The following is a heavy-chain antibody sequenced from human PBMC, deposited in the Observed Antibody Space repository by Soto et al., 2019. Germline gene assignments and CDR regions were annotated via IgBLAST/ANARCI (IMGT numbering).Heavy chain of an antibody. J-gene: IGHJ3*02. Sequence: QVQLVESGGGVVQPGRSLRLSCAASGFTFSSYAMHWVRQAPGKGLEWVAVISYDGSNKYYADSVKGRFTISRDNSKNTLYLQMNSLRAEDTAVYYCARDGLLYGDYFTGAFAIWGQGTMVTVSS. CDR2: ISYDGSNK. CDR3: ARDGLLYGDYFTGAFAI. D-gene: IGHD4-17*01. V-gene: IGHV3-30-3*01. CDR1: GFTFSSYA.